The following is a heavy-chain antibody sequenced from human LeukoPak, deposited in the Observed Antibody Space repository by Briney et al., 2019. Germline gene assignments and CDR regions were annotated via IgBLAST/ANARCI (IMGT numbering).Heavy chain of an antibody. D-gene: IGHD1-26*01. V-gene: IGHV3-7*03. Sequence: GGSLRLSCAASGFTFSTYWMSWVRQAPGKGLEWVANIKQDGGEKYYVDSVKGRFTISRDNAKNSLYLEMNSLRAEDTAVYYCARDKKVGATIFDYWGRGILVTVSS. J-gene: IGHJ4*02. CDR2: IKQDGGEK. CDR3: ARDKKVGATIFDY. CDR1: GFTFSTYW.